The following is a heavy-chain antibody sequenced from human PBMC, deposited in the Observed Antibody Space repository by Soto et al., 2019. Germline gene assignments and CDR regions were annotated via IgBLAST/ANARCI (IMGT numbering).Heavy chain of an antibody. CDR3: AREQGDFDY. V-gene: IGHV3-30-3*01. CDR2: ISYDGSNK. CDR1: GFTFSSYA. J-gene: IGHJ4*02. D-gene: IGHD3-16*01. Sequence: GGSLRLSCAASGFTFSSYAMHWVRQAPGKGLEWVAVISYDGSNKHYADSVKGRFTISRDNSKNTLYLQMNSLRAEDTAVYYCAREQGDFDYWGQGTLVTVSS.